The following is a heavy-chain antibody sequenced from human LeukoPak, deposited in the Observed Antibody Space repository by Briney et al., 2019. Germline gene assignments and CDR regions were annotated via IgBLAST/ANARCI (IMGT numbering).Heavy chain of an antibody. CDR2: ISSSSSYT. CDR3: ASIAARHYFDY. V-gene: IGHV3-21*05. CDR1: GFTFSSYA. Sequence: GGSLRLSCAASGFTFSSYAMSWVRQAPGKGLEWVSYISSSSSYTNYADSVKGRFTISRDNAKNSLYLQMNSLRAEDTAVYYCASIAARHYFDYWGQGTLVTVSS. D-gene: IGHD6-6*01. J-gene: IGHJ4*02.